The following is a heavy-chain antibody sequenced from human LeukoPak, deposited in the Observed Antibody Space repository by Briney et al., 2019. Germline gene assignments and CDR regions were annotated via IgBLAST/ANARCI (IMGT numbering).Heavy chain of an antibody. D-gene: IGHD3-10*01. CDR2: ISSSSSYI. CDR1: GFTFSDYG. CDR3: ARDGLDYGSGSYGRLDYFDY. J-gene: IGHJ4*02. V-gene: IGHV3-21*01. Sequence: GGSLRLSCVVSGFTFSDYGMHWVRQAPGKGLEWVSSISSSSSYIYYADSVKGRFTISRDNAKNSLYLQMNSLRAEDTAVYYCARDGLDYGSGSYGRLDYFDYWGQGTLVTVSS.